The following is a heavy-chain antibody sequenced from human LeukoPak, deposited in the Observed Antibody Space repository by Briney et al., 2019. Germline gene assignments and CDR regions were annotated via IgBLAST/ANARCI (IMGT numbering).Heavy chain of an antibody. J-gene: IGHJ3*02. CDR1: GLTLSRCA. CDR2: ISISGDT. Sequence: GGSLRLSCAASGLTLSRCAMSWVRKAAGKGLEWVSSISISGDTYYADSVKGRFTLSRDNSMDTLYLQMNSLRVEDAAVYYCAKELRPNDNWGQGTMVTVSS. CDR3: AKELRPNDN. V-gene: IGHV3-23*01. D-gene: IGHD2-15*01.